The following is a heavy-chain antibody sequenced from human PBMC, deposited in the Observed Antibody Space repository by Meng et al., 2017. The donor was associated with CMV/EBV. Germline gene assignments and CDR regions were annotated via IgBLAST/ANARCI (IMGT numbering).Heavy chain of an antibody. CDR1: GGSISSYY. CDR2: IYYSGST. V-gene: IGHV4-59*01. CDR3: ARDRVDGITGTTSGYDY. J-gene: IGHJ4*02. D-gene: IGHD1-7*01. Sequence: SETLSLTCTVSGGSISSYYRSWIRQPPGKGLEWIGYIYYSGSTNYNPSLKSRVTISVDTSKNQFSLKLSSVTAADTAVYYCARDRVDGITGTTSGYDYWGQGTLVTVSS.